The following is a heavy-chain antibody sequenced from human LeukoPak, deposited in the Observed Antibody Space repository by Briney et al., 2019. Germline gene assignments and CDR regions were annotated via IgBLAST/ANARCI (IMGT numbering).Heavy chain of an antibody. J-gene: IGHJ6*03. CDR3: ARSYGSGSYYPPYYYYYMDV. D-gene: IGHD3-10*01. CDR1: GGPFSGYY. Sequence: PSETLSLTCAVYGGPFSGYYWSWIRQPPGKGLEWIGEINHSGSTNYNPSLKSRVTISVDTSKNQFSLKLSSVTAADTAVYYCARSYGSGSYYPPYYYYYMDVWGKGTTVTISS. V-gene: IGHV4-34*01. CDR2: INHSGST.